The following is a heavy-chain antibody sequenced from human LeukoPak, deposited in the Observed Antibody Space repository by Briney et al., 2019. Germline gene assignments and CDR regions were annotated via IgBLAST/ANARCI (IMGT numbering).Heavy chain of an antibody. CDR3: ARLKVRGVTPYAFDI. Sequence: ASVKVSCKASGYTFTSYYMHWVRQAPGQGLGWMGIINPSGGSTSYAQKFQGRVTMTRDTSTSTVYMELSSLRSEDTAVYYCARLKVRGVTPYAFDIWGQGTMVTVSS. CDR1: GYTFTSYY. V-gene: IGHV1-46*01. CDR2: INPSGGST. J-gene: IGHJ3*02. D-gene: IGHD3-10*01.